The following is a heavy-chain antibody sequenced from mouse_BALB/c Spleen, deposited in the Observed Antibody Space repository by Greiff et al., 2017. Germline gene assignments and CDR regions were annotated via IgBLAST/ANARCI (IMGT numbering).Heavy chain of an antibody. D-gene: IGHD1-1*01. CDR3: VRQGGSYWYFDV. Sequence: EVQVVESGGGLVQPKGSLKLSCAASGFTFNTYAMNWVRQAPGKGLEWVARIRSKSNNYATYYADSVKDRFTISRDDSQSMLYLQMNNLKTEDTAMYYCVRQGGSYWYFDVWGAGTTVTVSS. CDR2: IRSKSNNYAT. J-gene: IGHJ1*01. V-gene: IGHV10-1*02. CDR1: GFTFNTYA.